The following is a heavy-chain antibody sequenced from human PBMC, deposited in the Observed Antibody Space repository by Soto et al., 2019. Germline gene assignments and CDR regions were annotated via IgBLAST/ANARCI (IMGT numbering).Heavy chain of an antibody. CDR3: ARGPRSSSDYYYGMDV. Sequence: PSETLSLTCTVSGGSISSSSYYWGWIRQPPGKGLEWIGSIYHSGSTYYNPSLKSRVTISVDTSKNQFSLKLSSVTAADTAVYYCARGPRSSSDYYYGMDVWGQGTTVTVSS. J-gene: IGHJ6*02. CDR2: IYHSGST. V-gene: IGHV4-39*07. D-gene: IGHD6-6*01. CDR1: GGSISSSSYY.